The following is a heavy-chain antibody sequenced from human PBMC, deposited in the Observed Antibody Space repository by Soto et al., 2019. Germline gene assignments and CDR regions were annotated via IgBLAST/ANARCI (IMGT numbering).Heavy chain of an antibody. D-gene: IGHD3-3*01. CDR3: ARGPYYDFWSPTQFDP. CDR1: GYSFTSYW. V-gene: IGHV5-10-1*01. Sequence: GESLKISCKGSGYSFTSYWISWVRQMPGKGLEWMGRIDPSDSYTNYSPSFQGHVTISADKSISTAYLQWSSLKASDTAMYYCARGPYYDFWSPTQFDPWGQGTLVTVS. CDR2: IDPSDSYT. J-gene: IGHJ5*02.